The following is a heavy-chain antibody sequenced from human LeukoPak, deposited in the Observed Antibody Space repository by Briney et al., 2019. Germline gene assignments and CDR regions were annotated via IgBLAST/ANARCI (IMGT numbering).Heavy chain of an antibody. CDR1: GFTFSSYA. V-gene: IGHV3-23*01. Sequence: GGSLRLSCAASGFTFSSYAMSWVRQAPGKGLEWVSAISGSGSDTEYADSAKGRFTISRDNSKTTLYLQMSSLRVEDTAVYYCAKCSATCYANAFDIWGQGTMVTVSS. J-gene: IGHJ3*02. CDR2: ISGSGSDT. CDR3: AKCSATCYANAFDI. D-gene: IGHD2-2*01.